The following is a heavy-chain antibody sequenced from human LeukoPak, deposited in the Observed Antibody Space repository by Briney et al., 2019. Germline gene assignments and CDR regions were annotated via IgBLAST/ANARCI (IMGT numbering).Heavy chain of an antibody. CDR2: IRHDGSNK. V-gene: IGHV3-30*02. CDR3: AKDRTFYDSSGYYLSSFDY. CDR1: GLPFSSYG. D-gene: IGHD3-22*01. Sequence: GGSLRLSCAASGLPFSSYGMHWVRQAPGKGLEGVACIRHDGSNKYYADSVKGRFTISRDNSKNTLYLQMNSLRAEDTAVYYCAKDRTFYDSSGYYLSSFDYWGQGTLVTVSS. J-gene: IGHJ4*02.